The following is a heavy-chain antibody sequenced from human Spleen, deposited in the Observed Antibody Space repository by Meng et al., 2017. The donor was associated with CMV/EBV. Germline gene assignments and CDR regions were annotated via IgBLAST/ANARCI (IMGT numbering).Heavy chain of an antibody. CDR1: GFTVSGNY. D-gene: IGHD3-3*01. CDR3: TFPRLGVVY. V-gene: IGHV3-53*01. Sequence: GGSLRLSCAASGFTVSGNYMSWVRQGPGKGLEWVSLIYSGGGTQYADSVKGRFTISRDNSKNTLYLQMNSLRAEDTAVYYCTFPRLGVVYWGQGTLVTVSS. CDR2: IYSGGGT. J-gene: IGHJ4*02.